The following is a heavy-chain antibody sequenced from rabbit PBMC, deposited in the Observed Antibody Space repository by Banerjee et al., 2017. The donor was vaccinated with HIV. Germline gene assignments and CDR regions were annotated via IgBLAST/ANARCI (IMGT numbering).Heavy chain of an antibody. CDR3: ARDLGASGAYGIDL. V-gene: IGHV1S45*01. CDR1: GFSFSNKAV. D-gene: IGHD6-1*01. J-gene: IGHJ4*01. CDR2: INAITGKA. Sequence: QEQLVESGGGLVQPGGSLKLSCTASGFSFSNKAVMCWVRQAPGKGLEWIACINAITGKAVYASWAKGRFTFSKTSSTTVTLQMTGLTAADTATYFCARDLGASGAYGIDLWGPGTLVTVS.